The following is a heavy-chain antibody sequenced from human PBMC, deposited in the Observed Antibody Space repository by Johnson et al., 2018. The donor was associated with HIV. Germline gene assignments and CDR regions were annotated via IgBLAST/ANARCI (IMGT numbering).Heavy chain of an antibody. CDR1: GFTFSSYA. CDR3: ARGLTGTRRDAFDI. V-gene: IGHV3-30-3*01. D-gene: IGHD1-7*01. J-gene: IGHJ3*02. Sequence: QVQLMESGGGVVQPGTSLRLSCAASGFTFSSYAMHWVRQAPGKGLEWVAVISYDGSNKYYADSVKGRFTISRDNSKNTLYLQMNSLRAEDTAVYYCARGLTGTRRDAFDIWGQGTMVTVSS. CDR2: ISYDGSNK.